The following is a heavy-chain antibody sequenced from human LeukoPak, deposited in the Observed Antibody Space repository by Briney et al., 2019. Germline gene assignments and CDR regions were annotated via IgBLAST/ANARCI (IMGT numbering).Heavy chain of an antibody. D-gene: IGHD2-2*01. CDR3: ATVNRYYPDVMRYFDY. V-gene: IGHV1-24*01. CDR2: FDPQDGET. CDR1: GYTLRTELS. J-gene: IGHJ4*02. Sequence: ASVKVSCKVSGYTLRTELSMHWVRQAPGKGLEWMGGFDPQDGETLYAQKFHGRVTMTKDTSTHTAHMELSRLRSEDTAVYYCATVNRYYPDVMRYFDYWGQGTLVTVSS.